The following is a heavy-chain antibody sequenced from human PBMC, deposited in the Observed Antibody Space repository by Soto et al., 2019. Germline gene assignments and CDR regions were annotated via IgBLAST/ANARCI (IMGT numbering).Heavy chain of an antibody. CDR2: ISYDGSNK. CDR1: GFTFSSYG. Sequence: GGSLRLSCAASGFTFSSYGMHWVRQAPGKGLEWVAVISYDGSNKYYADSVKGRFTISRDNSKNTLYLQMNSLRAEDTAVYYCAKDNRVEVTIFGVATYWGQGTLVTVSS. V-gene: IGHV3-30*18. CDR3: AKDNRVEVTIFGVATY. J-gene: IGHJ4*02. D-gene: IGHD3-3*01.